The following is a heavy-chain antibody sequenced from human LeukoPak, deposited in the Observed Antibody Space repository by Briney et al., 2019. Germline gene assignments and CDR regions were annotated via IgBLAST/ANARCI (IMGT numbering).Heavy chain of an antibody. D-gene: IGHD2-2*02. CDR1: GDSISSSSYY. CDR2: IYYRGNT. J-gene: IGHJ4*02. Sequence: PSETLSLTCTVSGDSISSSSYYWAWLRQPPGKGLEWIGSIYYRGNTYYNPSLKSRVTISVDAFKSQLSLMRNSVTAADTAVYYCARDLRYCSSTSCYTDGYWGQGTLVTVSS. V-gene: IGHV4-39*02. CDR3: ARDLRYCSSTSCYTDGY.